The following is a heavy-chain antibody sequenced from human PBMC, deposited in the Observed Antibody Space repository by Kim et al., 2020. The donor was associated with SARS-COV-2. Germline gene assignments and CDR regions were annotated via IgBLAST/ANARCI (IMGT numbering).Heavy chain of an antibody. CDR3: ARGPGFRGVITHFDY. CDR1: GGSFSGYY. V-gene: IGHV4-34*01. D-gene: IGHD3-10*01. CDR2: INHSGST. J-gene: IGHJ4*02. Sequence: SETLSLTCAVYGGSFSGYYWSWIRQPPGKGLEWIGEINHSGSTNYNPSLKSRVTISVDTTKNQFSLKLSSVTAADTAVYYCARGPGFRGVITHFDYWGQGTLVTVSS.